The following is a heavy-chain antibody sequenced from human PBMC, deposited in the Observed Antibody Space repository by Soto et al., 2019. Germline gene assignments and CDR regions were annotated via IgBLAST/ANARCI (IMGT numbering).Heavy chain of an antibody. Sequence: ASVKVSCKASGYTFASHAMHWVRQAPGQRLEWMGWINSANGNTKYSQKFKGRVTMTKDTSTSTVYMELNSLTSEDTAVYYCARARDRKDWFDPWGQGTLVTVSS. CDR1: GYTFASHA. V-gene: IGHV1-3*01. CDR2: INSANGNT. CDR3: ARARDRKDWFDP. J-gene: IGHJ5*02.